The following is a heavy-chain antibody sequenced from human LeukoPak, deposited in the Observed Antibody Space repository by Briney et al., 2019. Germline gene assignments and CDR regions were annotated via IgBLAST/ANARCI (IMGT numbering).Heavy chain of an antibody. CDR1: GDSIRNYF. J-gene: IGHJ5*02. CDR3: AREDSSSSDWFDP. Sequence: SETLSLTCSVSGDSIRNYFWNWVRQPPGKSLEWIGFTHYSGATFYNPSLKSRVTALVDTSKNQISLKLSSVTAADTAVYYCAREDSSSSDWFDPWGQGTLVTVSS. D-gene: IGHD6-6*01. V-gene: IGHV4-59*01. CDR2: THYSGAT.